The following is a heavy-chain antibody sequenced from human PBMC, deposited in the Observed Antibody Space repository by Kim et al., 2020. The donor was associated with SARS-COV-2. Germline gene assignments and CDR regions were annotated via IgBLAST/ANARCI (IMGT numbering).Heavy chain of an antibody. CDR1: GFTVSSKS. Sequence: GGSLRLSCAASGFTVSSKSMSWVRQAPGEGLEWVLVLFGGGTTHYADSLTGRFTVSRDNSKNTLYLQMTSLRPEDTAVYYCAREFIDPAGTGYNWLDSWGQGTLVTVSS. V-gene: IGHV3-66*01. CDR3: AREFIDPAGTGYNWLDS. D-gene: IGHD6-13*01. J-gene: IGHJ5*01. CDR2: LFGGGTT.